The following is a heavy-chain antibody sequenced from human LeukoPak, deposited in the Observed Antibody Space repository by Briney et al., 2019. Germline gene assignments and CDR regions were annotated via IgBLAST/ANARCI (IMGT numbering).Heavy chain of an antibody. CDR3: AIENNSGWYRKAAFDY. J-gene: IGHJ4*02. V-gene: IGHV1-2*02. D-gene: IGHD6-19*01. Sequence: ASVKVSCKASGYTFTGYYMHWVRQAPGQGLEWMGWINPNSGGTNYAQKFQGRVTMTRDTSISTAYMELSRLRSDDTAVYYCAIENNSGWYRKAAFDYWGQGTLVTVPS. CDR1: GYTFTGYY. CDR2: INPNSGGT.